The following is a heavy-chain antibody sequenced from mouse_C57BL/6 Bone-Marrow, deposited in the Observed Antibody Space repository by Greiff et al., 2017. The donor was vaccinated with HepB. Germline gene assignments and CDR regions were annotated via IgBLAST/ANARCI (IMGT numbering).Heavy chain of an antibody. CDR3: ARGPRGYGSSYWYFDV. CDR2: IWTGGGT. V-gene: IGHV2-9-1*01. D-gene: IGHD1-1*01. Sequence: VQVVESGPGLVAPSQSLSITCTVSGFSLTSYAISWVRQPPGKGLEWLGVIWTGGGTNYNSALKSRLSISKDNSKSQVFLKMNSLQTDDTARYYCARGPRGYGSSYWYFDVWGTGTTVTVSS. CDR1: GFSLTSYA. J-gene: IGHJ1*03.